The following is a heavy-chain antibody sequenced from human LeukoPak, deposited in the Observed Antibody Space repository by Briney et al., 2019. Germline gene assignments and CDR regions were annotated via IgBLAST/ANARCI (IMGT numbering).Heavy chain of an antibody. CDR1: GGSISSYY. CDR2: IFYSGST. D-gene: IGHD3-16*01. V-gene: IGHV4-59*01. CDR3: AGAYYDYVWAY. Sequence: SETPSLTCTVSGGSISSYYWSWIRRPPGKGLEWIGYIFYSGSTNINPSLKSRVTISVDTSKNQFSLKLSSVTAADTAVYYCAGAYYDYVWAYWGQGTLVTVSS. J-gene: IGHJ4*02.